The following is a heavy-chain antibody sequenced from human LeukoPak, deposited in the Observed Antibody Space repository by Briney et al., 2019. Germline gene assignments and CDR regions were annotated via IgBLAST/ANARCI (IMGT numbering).Heavy chain of an antibody. V-gene: IGHV4-34*01. CDR3: ARATTYYYDSSGHDAFDI. CDR2: INHSGST. CDR1: GGSFSGYY. Sequence: SETLSLTCAVYGGSFSGYYWSWICQPPGKGLEWIGEINHSGSTNYNPSLKSRVTISVDTSKNQFSLKLSSVTAADTAVYYCARATTYYYDSSGHDAFDIWGQGTMVTVSS. D-gene: IGHD3-22*01. J-gene: IGHJ3*02.